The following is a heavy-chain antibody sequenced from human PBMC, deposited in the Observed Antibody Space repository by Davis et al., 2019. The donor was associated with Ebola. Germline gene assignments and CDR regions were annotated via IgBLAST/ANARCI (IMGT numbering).Heavy chain of an antibody. CDR3: TGSDGDYDY. J-gene: IGHJ4*02. V-gene: IGHV3-73*01. CDR2: IRSKANSYAT. CDR1: GFTFSGSA. D-gene: IGHD4-17*01. Sequence: GESLKIFCAASGFTFSGSAMHWVRQASGKGLEWVGRIRSKANSYATAYAASVKGRFTISRDDSKNTAYLQMNSLKTEDTAVYYCTGSDGDYDYWGQGTLVTVSS.